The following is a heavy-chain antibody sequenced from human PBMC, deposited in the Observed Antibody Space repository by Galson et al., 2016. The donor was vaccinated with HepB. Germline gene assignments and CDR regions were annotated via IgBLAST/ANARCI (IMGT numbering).Heavy chain of an antibody. D-gene: IGHD5-24*01. CDR3: ARRRTDGYRRYFDY. J-gene: IGHJ4*02. CDR1: GFSLSTGGVG. Sequence: PALVKPTQTLTLTCTFSGFSLSTGGVGVGWIRQPPGEALEWLALIYWDDDKRYTPSLRKRLTITKGTSKNQVVLTMTKMDPVDTATYFCARRRTDGYRRYFDYWGQGTLVTVSS. CDR2: IYWDDDK. V-gene: IGHV2-5*02.